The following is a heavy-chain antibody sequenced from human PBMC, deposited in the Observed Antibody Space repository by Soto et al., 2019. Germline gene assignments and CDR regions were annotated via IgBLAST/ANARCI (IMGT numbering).Heavy chain of an antibody. D-gene: IGHD2-15*01. J-gene: IGHJ4*02. V-gene: IGHV1-3*01. CDR3: AKMSGGSFFDY. Sequence: QVQLVQSGAEVKKPGASVKVSCKASGYTFTSYAMHWVRQAPGQRLEWMGWINAGNGNTKYSQKFQGKVTITRDTSASTAYMELSSLRSEDTAVYYCAKMSGGSFFDYWGQGTLVTVSS. CDR1: GYTFTSYA. CDR2: INAGNGNT.